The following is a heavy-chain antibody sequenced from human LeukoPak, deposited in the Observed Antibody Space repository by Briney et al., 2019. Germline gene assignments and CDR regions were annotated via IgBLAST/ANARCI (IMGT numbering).Heavy chain of an antibody. CDR3: ARQPKNWYFDL. Sequence: SETLSLTCTVSGGSIRSGSSYWAWIRQPPGKGLEWIGYIYYSGSTNYNPSLKSRVTISVDTSKNQFSLKLSSVTAADTAVYYCARQPKNWYFDLWGRGTLVTVSS. D-gene: IGHD1-14*01. J-gene: IGHJ2*01. CDR1: GGSIRSGSSY. V-gene: IGHV4-61*05. CDR2: IYYSGST.